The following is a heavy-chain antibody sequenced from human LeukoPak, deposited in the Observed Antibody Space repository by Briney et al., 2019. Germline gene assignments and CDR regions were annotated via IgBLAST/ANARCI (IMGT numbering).Heavy chain of an antibody. V-gene: IGHV4-59*08. CDR2: IYYSGST. J-gene: IGHJ4*02. CDR3: VKSGGYGLIDY. D-gene: IGHD1-26*01. CDR1: GGSISSYY. Sequence: PSETLSLTCTVSGGSISSYYWSWIRQPPGKGLEWIGYIYYSGSTNYNPSLKSRVTISIDMSNNQFSLRLNSVTAADTAMYYCVKSGGYGLIDYWGQGTLVTVSS.